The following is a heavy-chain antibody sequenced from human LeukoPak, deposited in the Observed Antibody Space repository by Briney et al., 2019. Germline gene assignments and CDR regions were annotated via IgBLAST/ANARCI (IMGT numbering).Heavy chain of an antibody. CDR1: GYTFTGYY. CDR3: ARDDVHYCDSSGYHGAFDI. V-gene: IGHV1-46*01. Sequence: ASVKVSCKASGYTFTGYYMHWVRQAPGQGLEWMGIINPSGGSTSYAQKFQGRVTMTRDTSTSTVYMELSSLRSEDTAVYYCARDDVHYCDSSGYHGAFDIWGQGTMVTVSS. J-gene: IGHJ3*02. CDR2: INPSGGST. D-gene: IGHD3-22*01.